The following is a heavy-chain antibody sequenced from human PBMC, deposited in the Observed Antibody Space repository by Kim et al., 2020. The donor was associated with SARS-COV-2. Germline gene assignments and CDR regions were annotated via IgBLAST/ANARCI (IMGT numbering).Heavy chain of an antibody. CDR1: GFSLSTRGMC. Sequence: SGPTLVNPTQTLTLTCTFSGFSLSTRGMCVSWIRQPPGKALEWLARIDWDDDKYYNTSLKTRLTISKDTSKNQVVLTMTNMDPVDTATYYCARIRGSGTTRSQSSHSYIDIWGKGPTVTVSS. J-gene: IGHJ6*03. V-gene: IGHV2-70*11. D-gene: IGHD1-7*01. CDR2: IDWDDDK. CDR3: ARIRGSGTTRSQSSHSYIDI.